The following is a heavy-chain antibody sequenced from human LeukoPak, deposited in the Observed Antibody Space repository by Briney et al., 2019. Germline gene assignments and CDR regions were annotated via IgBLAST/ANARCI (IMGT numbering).Heavy chain of an antibody. CDR2: ITSSGDYV. CDR1: GFTFSTYS. Sequence: GGSLRLSCVASGFTFSTYSMAWVRQAPGKGLEWVSSITSSGDYVNYADSVKGRFTISRDNAKNSLYLQMNSLRAEDTALYYCARQAAMVHAIDYWGQGTLVTVSS. D-gene: IGHD5-18*01. CDR3: ARQAAMVHAIDY. J-gene: IGHJ4*02. V-gene: IGHV3-21*04.